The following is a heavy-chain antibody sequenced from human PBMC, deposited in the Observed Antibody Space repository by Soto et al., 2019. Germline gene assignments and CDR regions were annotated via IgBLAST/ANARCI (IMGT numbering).Heavy chain of an antibody. Sequence: QVQLVQSGAEVKKPGSSVKVSCKASGGTFSSYAISWVRQAPGQGLEWMGGIIPIPGTANYAQKFQGRVTITADESTSTAYMELSSLRSEETAVYYCARSQGSRTSLEIYYYYYYGMDVWGQGTTVTVSS. CDR2: IIPIPGTA. D-gene: IGHD2-2*01. CDR1: GGTFSSYA. CDR3: ARSQGSRTSLEIYYYYYYGMDV. V-gene: IGHV1-69*01. J-gene: IGHJ6*02.